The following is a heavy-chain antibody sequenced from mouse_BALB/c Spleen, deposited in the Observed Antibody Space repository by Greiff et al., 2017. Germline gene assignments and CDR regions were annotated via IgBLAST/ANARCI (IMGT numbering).Heavy chain of an antibody. CDR2: INPSTGYT. J-gene: IGHJ2*01. CDR3: ARRGYDVAFDY. Sequence: VKLMESGAELAKPGASVKMSCKASGYTFTSYWMHWVKQRPGQGLEWIGYINPSTGYTEYNQKFKDKATLTADKSSSTAYMQLSSLTSEDSAVYYCARRGYDVAFDYWGQGTTLTVSS. D-gene: IGHD2-2*01. CDR1: GYTFTSYW. V-gene: IGHV1-7*01.